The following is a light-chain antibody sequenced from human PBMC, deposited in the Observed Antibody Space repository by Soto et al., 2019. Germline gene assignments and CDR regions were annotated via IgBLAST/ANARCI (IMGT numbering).Light chain of an antibody. J-gene: IGKJ1*01. V-gene: IGKV1-5*01. CDR3: QQKNSYPWT. Sequence: DIQMTQSPSTLSPSVGDRVTITCRASQSISMWLAWYQQKPGKAPKFLIYDASTLESGVPSRFSGSGSGTEFPLTISSLQPDDFATYYCQQKNSYPWTFGQGTKVEIK. CDR1: QSISMW. CDR2: DAS.